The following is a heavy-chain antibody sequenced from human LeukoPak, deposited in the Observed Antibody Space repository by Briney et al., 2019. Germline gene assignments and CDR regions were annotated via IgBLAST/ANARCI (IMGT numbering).Heavy chain of an antibody. D-gene: IGHD2-15*01. Sequence: ASVKVSCKASGYTFTGYYMHWVRQAPGQGLEWMGWINPNTGDTNFAQKFQGRVAMTRDTSLSTAYMDLSRLTSDDTAVYYCARDWPGISLHFDLWGRGTLITVSS. V-gene: IGHV1-2*02. CDR1: GYTFTGYY. J-gene: IGHJ2*01. CDR2: INPNTGDT. CDR3: ARDWPGISLHFDL.